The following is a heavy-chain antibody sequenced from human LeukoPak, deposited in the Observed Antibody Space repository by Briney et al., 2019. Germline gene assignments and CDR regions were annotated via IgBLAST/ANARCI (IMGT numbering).Heavy chain of an antibody. V-gene: IGHV5-51*01. Sequence: GESLKIPCEGSGYRFSSYWIGWVRQMPGKGLEWMGIIYPGDSETKYSPSFQGQVTISADRANSTAYLQWSSLKASDSAIYYCARLGIAGAGTQDAFDIWGQGTMVTVSS. CDR2: IYPGDSET. J-gene: IGHJ3*02. CDR3: ARLGIAGAGTQDAFDI. CDR1: GYRFSSYW. D-gene: IGHD6-13*01.